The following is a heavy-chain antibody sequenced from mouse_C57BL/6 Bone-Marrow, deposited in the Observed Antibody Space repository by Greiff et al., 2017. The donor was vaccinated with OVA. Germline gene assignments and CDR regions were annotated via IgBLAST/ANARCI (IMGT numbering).Heavy chain of an antibody. CDR2: ISSGSSTI. V-gene: IGHV5-17*01. CDR3: ARRDYGSSYDYWYFDV. D-gene: IGHD1-1*01. J-gene: IGHJ1*03. Sequence: EVKVVESGGGLVKPGGSLKLSCAASGFTFSDYGMHWVRQAPEKGLEWVAYISSGSSTIYYADTVKGRFTISRDNAKNTLFLQMTSLRSEDTAMYYCARRDYGSSYDYWYFDVWGTGTTVTVSS. CDR1: GFTFSDYG.